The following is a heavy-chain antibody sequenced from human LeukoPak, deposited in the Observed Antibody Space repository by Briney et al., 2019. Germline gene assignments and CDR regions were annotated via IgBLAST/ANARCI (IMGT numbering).Heavy chain of an antibody. Sequence: GGSLRLSCAASGFTFSSYAMHWVRQAPGKGLEWVAVISYDGSNKYYADSVKGRFTISRDNAKNSLYLQMNSLRAEDTAVYYCARAPYGSGSLPHAFDIWGQGTMVTVSS. D-gene: IGHD3-10*01. V-gene: IGHV3-30*04. CDR1: GFTFSSYA. CDR3: ARAPYGSGSLPHAFDI. J-gene: IGHJ3*02. CDR2: ISYDGSNK.